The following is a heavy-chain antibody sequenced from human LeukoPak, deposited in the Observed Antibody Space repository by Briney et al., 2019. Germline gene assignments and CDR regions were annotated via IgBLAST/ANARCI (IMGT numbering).Heavy chain of an antibody. Sequence: SETLSLTCAVSGASMTSYYWTWIRQPPGKGLEWVGYMYFGERTNYNPSLKSRATISIDTSKKQFSLNLKSVTAADTAVYYCARVPGDRPDDWGQGTLVTVS. D-gene: IGHD7-27*01. V-gene: IGHV4-59*01. CDR2: MYFGERT. CDR1: GASMTSYY. CDR3: ARVPGDRPDD. J-gene: IGHJ4*02.